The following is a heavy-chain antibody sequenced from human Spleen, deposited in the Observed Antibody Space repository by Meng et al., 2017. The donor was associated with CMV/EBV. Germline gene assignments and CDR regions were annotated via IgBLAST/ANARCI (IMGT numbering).Heavy chain of an antibody. V-gene: IGHV1-69*05. CDR3: ARDLVGYDAFDV. J-gene: IGHJ3*01. Sequence: SVKVSCKTSGGTFRSYGISWVRQAPGQGLEWMGGIIPGFGAANYAQKFQGEITLTSDTSTTTVFLELSSLKSEDTAIYYCARDLVGYDAFDVWGQGTMVTVSS. CDR1: GGTFRSYG. D-gene: IGHD3-22*01. CDR2: IIPGFGAA.